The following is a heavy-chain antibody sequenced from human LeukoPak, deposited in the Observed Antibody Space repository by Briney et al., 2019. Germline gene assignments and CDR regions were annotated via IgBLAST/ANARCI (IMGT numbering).Heavy chain of an antibody. Sequence: GGSLRLSCAASGFTFRSYAMSWVRQAPGMGLEWVSDISGSSDSTYYADSVKGRFTISRDNSKSTVYLQMNSLRAEDTAVYYCAKVGYYYGSGSSYKSPLDYWGQGTLVTVSS. D-gene: IGHD3-10*01. CDR2: ISGSSDST. CDR3: AKVGYYYGSGSSYKSPLDY. J-gene: IGHJ4*02. CDR1: GFTFRSYA. V-gene: IGHV3-23*01.